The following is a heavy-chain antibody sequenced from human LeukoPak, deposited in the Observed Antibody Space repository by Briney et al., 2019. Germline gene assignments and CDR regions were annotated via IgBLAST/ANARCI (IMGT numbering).Heavy chain of an antibody. CDR2: IYYSGST. V-gene: IGHV4-31*03. Sequence: PSQTLSLTCTVSGGSISSGGYYWSWIRQHPGKGLEWIGYIYYSGSTYYNPSLKSRVTISVDTSKNQFSLKPSSVTAADTAVYYCARGDLGPEAAAVDWGQGTLVTVSS. CDR3: ARGDLGPEAAAVD. J-gene: IGHJ4*02. D-gene: IGHD6-13*01. CDR1: GGSISSGGYY.